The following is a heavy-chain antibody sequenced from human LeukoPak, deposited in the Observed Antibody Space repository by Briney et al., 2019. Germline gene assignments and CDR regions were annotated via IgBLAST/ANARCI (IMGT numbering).Heavy chain of an antibody. J-gene: IGHJ3*02. CDR1: GGSISNSSYY. CDR2: IYYSGST. CDR3: ARHDLRGGAFDI. V-gene: IGHV4-39*01. Sequence: PSETLSLTCTVSGGSISNSSYYWGWIRQPPGKGLEWIGSIYYSGSTYYNPSLKSRVTISVDTSKNQFSLKLSSVTAADTAVYYCARHDLRGGAFDIWGQGTMVTVSS. D-gene: IGHD3-3*01.